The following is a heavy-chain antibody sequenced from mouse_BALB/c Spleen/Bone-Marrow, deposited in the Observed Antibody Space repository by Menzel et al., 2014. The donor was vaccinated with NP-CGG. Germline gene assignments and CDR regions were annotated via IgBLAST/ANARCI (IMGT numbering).Heavy chain of an antibody. D-gene: IGHD2-4*01. CDR3: ARAIYYDYDDGGPSAY. Sequence: QVQLQQSGAELVRPGTSVKVSCKASGYAFTNYLIEWVKKRPGQGLEWIGVINPGSGGTNYMEKFKGKATLTADNSSSTAYMQVSSLTSDDSAVYFCARAIYYDYDDGGPSAYWGQGTLVTVSA. V-gene: IGHV1-54*01. CDR2: INPGSGGT. CDR1: GYAFTNYL. J-gene: IGHJ3*01.